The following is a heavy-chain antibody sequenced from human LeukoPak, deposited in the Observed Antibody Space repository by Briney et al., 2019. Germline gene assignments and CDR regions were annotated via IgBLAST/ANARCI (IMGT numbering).Heavy chain of an antibody. CDR2: ISGSGNYI. V-gene: IGHV3-21*01. CDR1: GFTFSRYS. D-gene: IGHD2-15*01. J-gene: IGHJ4*02. CDR3: ARENTDLGYCSGGSCYFDY. Sequence: GGSLRLSCATSGFTFSRYSMNWVRQAPGKGLEWVASISGSGNYIYYADPVKGRFTISRDNAQNSLYLQMNSLRAEDTAVYYCARENTDLGYCSGGSCYFDYWGQGSQVTVSS.